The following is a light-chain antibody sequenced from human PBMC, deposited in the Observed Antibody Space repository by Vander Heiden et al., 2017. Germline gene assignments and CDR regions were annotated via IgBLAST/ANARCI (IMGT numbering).Light chain of an antibody. CDR3: NSYTSSNTVI. V-gene: IGLV2-14*01. J-gene: IGLJ2*01. CDR1: SSDVGAYKF. Sequence: HSALTQPVPVSGSPGQPITISCTGTSSDVGAYKFVSWYQQHPGKVPKLIIDEVSDRPSGVPNRFSGSKSGNTASLTISGLQAEDEADYYCNSYTSSNTVIFGGGTKLTVL. CDR2: EVS.